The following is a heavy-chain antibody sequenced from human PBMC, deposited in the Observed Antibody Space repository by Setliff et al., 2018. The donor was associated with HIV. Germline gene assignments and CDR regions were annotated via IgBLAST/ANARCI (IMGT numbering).Heavy chain of an antibody. CDR1: GGPISSSSYY. CDR3: ARHRDPPGTSWIYYYYYMDL. V-gene: IGHV4-39*01. Sequence: PSETLSLTCTVSGGPISSSSYYWGWIRQPPGKGLEWIGSIYSSGSPSYNPSLSSRRTISVDTSKNHVSLRLSSVTAADTGVYYCARHRDPPGTSWIYYYYYMDLWGEGTTVTVSS. J-gene: IGHJ6*03. CDR2: IYSSGSP. D-gene: IGHD6-13*01.